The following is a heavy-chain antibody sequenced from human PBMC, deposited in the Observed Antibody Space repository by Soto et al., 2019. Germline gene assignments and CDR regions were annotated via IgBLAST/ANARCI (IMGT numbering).Heavy chain of an antibody. Sequence: GGSLRLSCKGSGYSFTSYWIGWVRQMPGKGLEWMGIIYPGDSDTRYSPSFQGQVTISADKSISTAYLQWSSLKASDTAMYYCARAPQLAFDIWGQGTMVTVSS. V-gene: IGHV5-51*01. D-gene: IGHD1-1*01. J-gene: IGHJ3*02. CDR2: IYPGDSDT. CDR1: GYSFTSYW. CDR3: ARAPQLAFDI.